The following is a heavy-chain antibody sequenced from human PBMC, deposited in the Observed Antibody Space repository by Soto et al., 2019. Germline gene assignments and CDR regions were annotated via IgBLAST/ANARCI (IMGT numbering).Heavy chain of an antibody. J-gene: IGHJ4*02. CDR3: ARHIYDSGSYYNPFDY. CDR2: IYPGDSDI. Sequence: PGESLKISCKGSGYSFTSHWIGWVRQMPGKGLEWMGIIYPGDSDIRYSPSFQGQVTISVDKSISTAYLQWSNLRASDTAMYYCARHIYDSGSYYNPFDYWGQGTLVTVSS. D-gene: IGHD3-10*01. CDR1: GYSFTSHW. V-gene: IGHV5-51*01.